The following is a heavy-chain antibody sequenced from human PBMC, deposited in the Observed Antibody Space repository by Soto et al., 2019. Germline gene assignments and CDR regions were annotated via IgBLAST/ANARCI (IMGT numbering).Heavy chain of an antibody. CDR3: AKDLVDIVATTRGDDAFDI. CDR1: GFTFDDYA. D-gene: IGHD5-12*01. CDR2: ISWNSGSI. Sequence: DVQLVESGGGLVQPGRSLRLSCAASGFTFDDYAMHWVRQAPGKGLEWVSGISWNSGSIGYADSVKGRFTISRDNAKNSLYLQMNSLRAEDTALNYCAKDLVDIVATTRGDDAFDIWGQGTMVTVSS. J-gene: IGHJ3*02. V-gene: IGHV3-9*01.